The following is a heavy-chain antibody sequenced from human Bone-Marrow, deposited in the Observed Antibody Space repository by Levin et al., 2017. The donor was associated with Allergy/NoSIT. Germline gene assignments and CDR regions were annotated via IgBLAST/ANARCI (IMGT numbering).Heavy chain of an antibody. J-gene: IGHJ3*02. Sequence: SQTLSLTCAVYGGSFSGYYWSWIRQPPGKGLEWIGEINHSGSTNYNPSLKSRVTISVDTSKNQFSLKLSSVTAADTAVYYCARGTLRPRGTFDIWGQGTMVTVSS. CDR1: GGSFSGYY. CDR2: INHSGST. CDR3: ARGTLRPRGTFDI. V-gene: IGHV4-34*01.